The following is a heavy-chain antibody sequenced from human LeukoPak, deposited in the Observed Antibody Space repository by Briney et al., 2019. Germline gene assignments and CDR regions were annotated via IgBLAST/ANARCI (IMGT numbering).Heavy chain of an antibody. CDR2: INPSGGST. Sequence: GGSLRLSCAASGFTFSSYGMPWVRQAPGQGLEWMGIINPSGGSTSYAQKFQGRVTMTRDTSTSTVYMELSSLRSEDTAVYYCAREKSVEMATMAFDYWGQGTLVTVSS. J-gene: IGHJ4*02. CDR3: AREKSVEMATMAFDY. CDR1: GFTFSSYG. D-gene: IGHD5-24*01. V-gene: IGHV1-46*01.